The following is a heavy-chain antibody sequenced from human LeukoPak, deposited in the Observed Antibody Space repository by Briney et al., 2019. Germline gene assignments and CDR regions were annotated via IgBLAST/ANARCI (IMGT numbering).Heavy chain of an antibody. Sequence: GGSLRLSCAASGFTFSSYGMHWVRQAPGKGLEWVAVIWYDGSNKYHADSVKGRFTISRDNSKNTLYLQMNSLRAEDTAVYYCAKDGTYDSQGPYYFDYWGQGTLVTVSS. J-gene: IGHJ4*02. CDR1: GFTFSSYG. CDR3: AKDGTYDSQGPYYFDY. V-gene: IGHV3-33*06. CDR2: IWYDGSNK. D-gene: IGHD3-3*01.